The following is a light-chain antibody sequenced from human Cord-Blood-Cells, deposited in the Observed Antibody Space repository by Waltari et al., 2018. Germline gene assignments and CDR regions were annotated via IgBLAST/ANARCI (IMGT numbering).Light chain of an antibody. J-gene: IGLJ2*01. CDR2: DVS. CDR3: SSYTSNVV. CDR1: SSDVGGYNY. Sequence: QSALAQPASVSGSPGQSITISCTGTSSDVGGYNYVSWYQQHPGKAPKLMIYDVSNRPSGVYKRVSGSKSGNTASLTISGLQAEDEADYYCSSYTSNVVFGGGTKLTVL. V-gene: IGLV2-14*01.